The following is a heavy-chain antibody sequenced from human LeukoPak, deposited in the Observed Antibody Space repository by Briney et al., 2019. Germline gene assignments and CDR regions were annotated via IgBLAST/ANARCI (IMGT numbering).Heavy chain of an antibody. V-gene: IGHV1-46*01. D-gene: IGHD3-16*01. CDR2: INPSDGDT. CDR1: RYFFTSYY. CDR3: ARDQGRAADYVWGSYFDY. J-gene: IGHJ4*02. Sequence: ASVKVSCKASRYFFTSYYIHWVRQAPGQGLEWMGIINPSDGDTLYAQMFKGRVTLTRDTSTSTVYMELSSLKSEDTAVYFCARDQGRAADYVWGSYFDYWGQGALVTVSS.